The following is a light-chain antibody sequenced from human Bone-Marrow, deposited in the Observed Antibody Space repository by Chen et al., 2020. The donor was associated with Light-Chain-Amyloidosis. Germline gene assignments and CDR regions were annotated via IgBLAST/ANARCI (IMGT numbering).Light chain of an antibody. V-gene: IGLV3-25*03. Sequence: SYALIQPPSVSVPPGHTARLTCSGDDLPTKYAYWYQQKPGQAPVLVIHRDTERPSGISERFSGSSSGTTATLTISGVQAEDEADYHCQSADSSGTYEVIFGGGTKLTVL. CDR1: DLPTKY. J-gene: IGLJ2*01. CDR3: QSADSSGTYEVI. CDR2: RDT.